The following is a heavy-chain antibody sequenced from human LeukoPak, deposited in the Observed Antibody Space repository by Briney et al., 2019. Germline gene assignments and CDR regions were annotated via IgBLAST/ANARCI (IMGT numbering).Heavy chain of an antibody. CDR3: AASRGGTYPIDY. CDR2: FYSGGNT. D-gene: IGHD1-26*01. Sequence: GESLRLSCAASGFTVGDAWMSWVRQSPGKGLEWVSVFYSGGNTHYADSVKGRFTISRHNSKNTLSLQTNSLRAEDTAVYYCAASRGGTYPIDYWGQGTLVTVSS. J-gene: IGHJ4*02. V-gene: IGHV3-53*04. CDR1: GFTVGDAW.